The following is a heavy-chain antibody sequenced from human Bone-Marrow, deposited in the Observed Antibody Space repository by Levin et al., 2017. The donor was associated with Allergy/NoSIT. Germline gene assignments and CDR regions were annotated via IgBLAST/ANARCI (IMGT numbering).Heavy chain of an antibody. CDR1: GFTFSSYT. CDR3: ARRNDFWSRTHGGYYFFMDV. D-gene: IGHD3-3*01. CDR2: IRGSSSYI. J-gene: IGHJ6*03. Sequence: VSVKVSCAASGFTFSSYTMNWVRQAPGKGLEWVSSIRGSSSYITFSDSVKGRLTISRDNAKNSLYLQMNNLRAEDTAVYYCARRNDFWSRTHGGYYFFMDVWGKGTTVTVSS. V-gene: IGHV3-21*01.